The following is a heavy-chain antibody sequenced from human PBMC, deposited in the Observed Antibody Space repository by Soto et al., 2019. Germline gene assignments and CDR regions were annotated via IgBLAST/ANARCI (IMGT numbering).Heavy chain of an antibody. Sequence: SETLSLTCTVSGGSISSSSYYWGWIRQPSGKGLEWIGSIYYSGSTYYNPSLKSRVTISVDTSKNQFSLKLSSVTAADTAVYYCHTAGVAAAKPFDYWGQGTLVTVSS. J-gene: IGHJ4*02. CDR3: HTAGVAAAKPFDY. CDR2: IYYSGST. CDR1: GGSISSSSYY. D-gene: IGHD6-13*01. V-gene: IGHV4-39*01.